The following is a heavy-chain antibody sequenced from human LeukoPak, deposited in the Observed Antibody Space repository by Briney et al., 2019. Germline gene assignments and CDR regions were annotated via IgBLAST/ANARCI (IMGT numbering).Heavy chain of an antibody. CDR1: GYTFTSYG. D-gene: IGHD3-22*01. J-gene: IGHJ6*02. CDR2: ISAYNGNT. V-gene: IGHV1-18*01. CDR3: ARDENYYDSSGWSMVSMDV. Sequence: ASVKVSCKASGYTFTSYGISWVRQAPGQGLEWMGWISAYNGNTNYAQKLQGRVTMTTDKSTSTAYMELRSLRSDDTAAYYCARDENYYDSSGWSMVSMDVWGQGTTVTVSS.